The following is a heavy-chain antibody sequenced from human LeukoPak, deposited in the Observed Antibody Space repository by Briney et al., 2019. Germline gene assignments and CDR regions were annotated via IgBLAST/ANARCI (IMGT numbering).Heavy chain of an antibody. CDR2: ISYDGNNK. CDR1: GFTFSSYG. J-gene: IGHJ4*02. V-gene: IGHV3-30*18. CDR3: AKDHPSLFGGVTDY. D-gene: IGHD3-10*02. Sequence: PGRSLRLSCAASGFTFSSYGMHWVRQAPGKGLEWVAVISYDGNNKYYADSVKGRFTISRDNSKNTLYLQMNSLRAEDTAVYYCAKDHPSLFGGVTDYWGQGTLVTVSS.